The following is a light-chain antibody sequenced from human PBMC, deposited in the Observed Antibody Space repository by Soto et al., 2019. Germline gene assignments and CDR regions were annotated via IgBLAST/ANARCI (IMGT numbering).Light chain of an antibody. Sequence: DIKITQSPATLSASVGDRVTITCRARQSISSWLAWYQQKPGKAPNLLIYQASSLESGVPSRFSGSGYGTEFTLTISGLQPEDSATYYCQQYERYSTFGQGTKVDIK. CDR3: QQYERYST. J-gene: IGKJ1*01. CDR2: QAS. CDR1: QSISSW. V-gene: IGKV1-5*03.